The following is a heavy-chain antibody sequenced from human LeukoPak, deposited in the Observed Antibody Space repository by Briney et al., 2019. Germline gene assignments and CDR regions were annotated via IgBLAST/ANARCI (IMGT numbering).Heavy chain of an antibody. CDR1: GVSISSSSYY. V-gene: IGHV4-39*01. J-gene: IGHJ3*02. Sequence: SETLSLTCTVSGVSISSSSYYWGWVRQPPGKGLEWIGSIYYSGSTYYNPSLKSRVTISVDTSKDQFSLKLSSVTAADTAVYYCARQPEIGYCSSTSCYLGAFDIWGQGTMVTVSS. D-gene: IGHD2-2*01. CDR2: IYYSGST. CDR3: ARQPEIGYCSSTSCYLGAFDI.